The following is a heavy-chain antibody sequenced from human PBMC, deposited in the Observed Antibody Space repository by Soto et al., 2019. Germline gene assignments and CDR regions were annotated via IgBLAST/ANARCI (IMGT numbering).Heavy chain of an antibody. CDR1: GGTFSSYA. V-gene: IGHV1-69*06. CDR2: IIPIFGTA. J-gene: IGHJ5*02. Sequence: SVKVSCKASGGTFSSYAISGVRQAPVQGLEWMGGIIPIFGTANYAQKFQGRVTITADKSTSTAYMELSSLRSEDTAVYYCARESSERITIFGVAPGWFDPWGQGTLVTVSS. D-gene: IGHD3-3*01. CDR3: ARESSERITIFGVAPGWFDP.